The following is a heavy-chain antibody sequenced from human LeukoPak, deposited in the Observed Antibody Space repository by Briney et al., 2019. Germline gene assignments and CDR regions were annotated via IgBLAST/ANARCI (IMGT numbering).Heavy chain of an antibody. CDR2: IWYDGSNK. V-gene: IGHV3-33*01. J-gene: IGHJ4*02. CDR1: GFIFSSYG. CDR3: ASAAGPFDN. Sequence: GGSLRLSCAASGFIFSSYGMHWVRQAPGKGLEWVAVIWYDGSNKYYADSVKGRFTISRDNSKNTLYLQMNSLRAEDTPVYYCASAAGPFDNWGQGTLVTVSS. D-gene: IGHD6-13*01.